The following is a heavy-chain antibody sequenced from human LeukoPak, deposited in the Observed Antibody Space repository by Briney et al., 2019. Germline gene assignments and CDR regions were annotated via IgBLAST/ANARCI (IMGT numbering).Heavy chain of an antibody. Sequence: PSETLSLTCTVSGGSFSTYYWSWIRQPPGKGLDWIGYSYYSGSTNYNPSLKSRVTISVDMSKNQFSLKLSSVTAADTAVYYCARAWDYYDSRGFYLRYFDYWGQGTLVTVSS. D-gene: IGHD3-22*01. CDR3: ARAWDYYDSRGFYLRYFDY. J-gene: IGHJ4*02. V-gene: IGHV4-59*01. CDR2: SYYSGST. CDR1: GGSFSTYY.